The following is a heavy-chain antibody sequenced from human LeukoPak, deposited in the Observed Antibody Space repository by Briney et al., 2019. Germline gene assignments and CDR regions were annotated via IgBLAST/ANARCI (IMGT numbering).Heavy chain of an antibody. CDR1: GFTFSSYA. V-gene: IGHV3-23*01. Sequence: GGSLRLSCAASGFTFSSYAMSWVRQAPGKGLEWVSAISGSGGSKYYADSVKGRFTISRDNSKNTLYLQMNSLRAEDTAVYYCAKDAGYYYGSGSYLDVWGQGTTVTVSS. CDR3: AKDAGYYYGSGSYLDV. CDR2: ISGSGGSK. D-gene: IGHD3-10*01. J-gene: IGHJ6*02.